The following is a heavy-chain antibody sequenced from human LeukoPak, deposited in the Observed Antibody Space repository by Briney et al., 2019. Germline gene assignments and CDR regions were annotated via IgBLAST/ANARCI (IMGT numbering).Heavy chain of an antibody. D-gene: IGHD3-3*02. CDR3: ASYPRSVSTPPFDY. Sequence: ASLKGSCTASVYTFTAPYMHWVRHAPGQGLECMGWINPHNGDTKCAKSFLGKVTMTRDTSTTTAYMDLSSLRSDDTAVYFCASYPRSVSTPPFDYWGQGTLVTVSS. CDR1: VYTFTAPY. J-gene: IGHJ4*02. V-gene: IGHV1-2*02. CDR2: INPHNGDT.